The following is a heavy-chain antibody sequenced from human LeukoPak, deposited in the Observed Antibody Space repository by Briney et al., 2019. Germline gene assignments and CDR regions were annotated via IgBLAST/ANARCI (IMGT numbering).Heavy chain of an antibody. CDR1: GGSISSYH. Sequence: SETLSLTCTVSGGSISSYHWSWIRQPPGKGLEWIGYIYYSGSTNYNPSLKSRVTISVDTSKDQFSLRLTSVTAADTAVYYCARSFLGDWYFDLWGRGTLVTVSS. CDR2: IYYSGST. V-gene: IGHV4-59*01. CDR3: ARSFLGDWYFDL. J-gene: IGHJ2*01. D-gene: IGHD1-26*01.